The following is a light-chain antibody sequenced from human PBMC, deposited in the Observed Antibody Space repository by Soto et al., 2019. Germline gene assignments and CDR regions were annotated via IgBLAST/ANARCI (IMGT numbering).Light chain of an antibody. CDR3: QQYNNAHVT. CDR2: DAS. J-gene: IGKJ1*01. CDR1: QNVGIW. Sequence: DVQMTQSPSTLSASVGDRVTITCRASQNVGIWLAWYQQRPGKAPNLLIYDASSLEGGVPSRFSGSGSGTEVILTTISRQPHDFATYYCQQYNNAHVTFGQGTKVEIK. V-gene: IGKV1-5*01.